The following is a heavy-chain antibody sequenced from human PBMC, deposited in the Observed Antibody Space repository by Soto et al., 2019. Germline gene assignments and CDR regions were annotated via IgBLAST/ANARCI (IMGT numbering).Heavy chain of an antibody. Sequence: SETLSLTCRVSGDYLSNSRFYWAWIRQPPGEGLEWIGSIYHTGNAYYNPSLKSRVTISVDTSKNQFSLKLTSVTAADAALYYCARDFFDSSDYTTNWFDPWGQGTLVTVSS. J-gene: IGHJ5*02. CDR3: ARDFFDSSDYTTNWFDP. D-gene: IGHD3-22*01. CDR2: IYHTGNA. CDR1: GDYLSNSRFY. V-gene: IGHV4-39*01.